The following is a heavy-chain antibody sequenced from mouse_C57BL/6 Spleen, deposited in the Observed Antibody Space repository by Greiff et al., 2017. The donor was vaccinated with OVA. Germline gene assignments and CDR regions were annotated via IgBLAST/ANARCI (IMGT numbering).Heavy chain of an antibody. CDR3: ARGGLGYSNYKYYAMDY. J-gene: IGHJ4*01. Sequence: VQLQQSGAELVKPGASVKMSCKASGYTFTSYWITWVKQRPGQGLEWIGDIYPGSGSTNYNEKFKSKATLTVDTSSSTAYMQLSSLTSEDSAVYYCARGGLGYSNYKYYAMDYWGQGTSVTVSS. CDR2: IYPGSGST. CDR1: GYTFTSYW. V-gene: IGHV1-55*01. D-gene: IGHD2-5*01.